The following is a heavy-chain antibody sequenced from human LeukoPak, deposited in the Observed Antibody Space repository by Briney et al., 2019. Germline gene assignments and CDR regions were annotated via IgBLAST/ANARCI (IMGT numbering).Heavy chain of an antibody. CDR2: INPSGGST. CDR3: ARDLCGGDCYHNNWFDP. CDR1: GYTFTGYY. J-gene: IGHJ5*02. V-gene: IGHV1-46*01. D-gene: IGHD2-21*02. Sequence: EASVKVSCKASGYTFTGYYMHWVRQAPGQGLEWMGIINPSGGSTSYAQKFQGRVTMTRDMSTSTVYMELSSLRSEDTAVYYCARDLCGGDCYHNNWFDPWGQGTLVTVSS.